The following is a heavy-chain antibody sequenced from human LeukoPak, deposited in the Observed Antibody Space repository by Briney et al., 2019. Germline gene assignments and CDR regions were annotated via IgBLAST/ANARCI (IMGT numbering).Heavy chain of an antibody. CDR1: GFTFSSYG. Sequence: PGRSLRLSCAASGFTFSSYGMHWVRQAPGXGLEWVAAIWYDGSNKYYADSVKGRFTISRDNSKNTLYLQMNSLRAEDTAVYYCVGGPYGSGSYTWDQGTLVTVSS. V-gene: IGHV3-33*01. CDR3: VGGPYGSGSYT. CDR2: IWYDGSNK. J-gene: IGHJ5*02. D-gene: IGHD3-10*01.